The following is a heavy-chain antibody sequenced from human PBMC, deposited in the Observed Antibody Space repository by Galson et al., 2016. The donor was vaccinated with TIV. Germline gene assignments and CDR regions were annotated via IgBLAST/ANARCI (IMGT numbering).Heavy chain of an antibody. Sequence: SLRLSCAASGFTFSSYFMNWVRQAPGKGLEWVSRISSDGSSAAYADSVKGRFTISKDDAKNIVYLQMNSLRAEGTAVYYCSRVTLCSGCFGGGWFDTWGQGTLVTVSS. J-gene: IGHJ5*02. CDR2: ISSDGSSA. D-gene: IGHD3-16*01. CDR3: SRVTLCSGCFGGGWFDT. V-gene: IGHV3-74*01. CDR1: GFTFSSYF.